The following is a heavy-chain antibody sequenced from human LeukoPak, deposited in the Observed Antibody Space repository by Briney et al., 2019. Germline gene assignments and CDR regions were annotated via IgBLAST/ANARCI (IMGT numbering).Heavy chain of an antibody. CDR2: IYYSGST. J-gene: IGHJ4*02. CDR1: GGSISSSSYY. D-gene: IGHD3-10*01. Sequence: SETLSLTCTVSGGSISSSSYYWGWIRQPPGKGLEWIGSIYYSGSTYYNPSLKSRVTISVDTSKNQFSLKLSSVAAADTAVYYCARDQGWFGEFGGQGTLVTVSS. V-gene: IGHV4-39*07. CDR3: ARDQGWFGEF.